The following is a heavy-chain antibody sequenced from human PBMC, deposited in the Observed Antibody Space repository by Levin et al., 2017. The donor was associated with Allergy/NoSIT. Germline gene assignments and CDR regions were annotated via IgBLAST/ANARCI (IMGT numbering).Heavy chain of an antibody. J-gene: IGHJ1*01. Sequence: PGGSLRLSCTVSGFIFRDYAISWVRQAPGKGLEWVAFIRNKEYGEKTQYAASVQGRFTISRDDSTGIAYLQMNSLTIEDTAVYYCIRGYSGYYAEYFYHWGQGPVVTVSS. V-gene: IGHV3-49*04. CDR1: GFIFRDYA. CDR3: IRGYSGYYAEYFYH. CDR2: IRNKEYGEKT. D-gene: IGHD3-22*01.